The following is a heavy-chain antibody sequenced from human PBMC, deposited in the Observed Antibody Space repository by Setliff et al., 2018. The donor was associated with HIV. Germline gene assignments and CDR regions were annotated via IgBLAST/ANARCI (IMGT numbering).Heavy chain of an antibody. V-gene: IGHV1-18*01. CDR3: ARMRSCSGGSCLPGALYYYHMDV. D-gene: IGHD2-15*01. Sequence: ASVKVSCKASGYTFTNYAFAWVRQAPGQGLEWMGWISAYNGNTNYADKLQGRVTLTTDTSTTTVYMELRSMRSDDTAVYYCARMRSCSGGSCLPGALYYYHMDVWGKGTTVTVSS. CDR1: GYTFTNYA. J-gene: IGHJ6*03. CDR2: ISAYNGNT.